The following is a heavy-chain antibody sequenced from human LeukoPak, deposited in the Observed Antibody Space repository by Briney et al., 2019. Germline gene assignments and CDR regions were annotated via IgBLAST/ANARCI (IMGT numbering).Heavy chain of an antibody. J-gene: IGHJ4*02. D-gene: IGHD6-13*01. V-gene: IGHV3-7*01. Sequence: GGSLRLSCAASGSTFTDYWMNWVRQAPGKGLEWVASIKQDGSDKYYVDSVKGRLTISRDNARDSLYLQMNSLRAEDTAVYYCARGQPGVAAAGNLDYWGQGTLVTVSS. CDR1: GSTFTDYW. CDR3: ARGQPGVAAAGNLDY. CDR2: IKQDGSDK.